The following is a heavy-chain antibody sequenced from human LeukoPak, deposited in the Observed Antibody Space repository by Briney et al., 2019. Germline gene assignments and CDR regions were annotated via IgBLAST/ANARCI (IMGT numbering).Heavy chain of an antibody. CDR1: GDSVSSTSAA. D-gene: IGHD3-16*01. V-gene: IGHV6-1*01. CDR3: AGGFVGGGWHAY. CDR2: AYDRSKWSI. J-gene: IGHJ4*02. Sequence: SQTLSLTCAISGDSVSSTSAAWNWLRQSPSRGLEWLGRAYDRSKWSIEYAPSVESRITINPDASKNQFSLQLVSVTPEDTAMYYCAGGFVGGGWHAYWGQGTLVTVSS.